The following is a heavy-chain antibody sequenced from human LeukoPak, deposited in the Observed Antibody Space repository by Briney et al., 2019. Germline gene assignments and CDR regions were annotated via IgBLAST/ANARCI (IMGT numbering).Heavy chain of an antibody. Sequence: PSETLSLTCTVSGGSISSYYWSWFRQPPGRGLEWIGYMYYSGSTNYNPSFKSRVTISVDTSKNQFSLKLSSVTAADTAVYYCAREKVYYDFWSGYSWQDAFDIWGQGTMVTVSS. CDR3: AREKVYYDFWSGYSWQDAFDI. CDR1: GGSISSYY. J-gene: IGHJ3*02. V-gene: IGHV4-59*01. D-gene: IGHD3-3*01. CDR2: MYYSGST.